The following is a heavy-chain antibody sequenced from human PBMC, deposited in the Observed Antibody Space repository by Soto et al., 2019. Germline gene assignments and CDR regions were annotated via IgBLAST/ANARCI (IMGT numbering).Heavy chain of an antibody. CDR3: AKDPPWTVGPLAMDV. CDR1: GFAFSTHA. Sequence: EVQLLESGGGLVQPGGSLRLSCVASGFAFSTHAMSWVRQAPGKGLEWVSTFSGSGGNIYYAESVKGRLTISRDDSKNTLYLQMDSLRVEDTAVYYCAKDPPWTVGPLAMDVWGQGTQSPSP. J-gene: IGHJ6*02. D-gene: IGHD1-26*01. CDR2: FSGSGGNI. V-gene: IGHV3-23*01.